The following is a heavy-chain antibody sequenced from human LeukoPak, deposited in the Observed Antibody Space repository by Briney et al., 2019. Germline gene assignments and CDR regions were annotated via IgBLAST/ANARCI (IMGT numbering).Heavy chain of an antibody. J-gene: IGHJ3*02. Sequence: PGGSLRLSCAASGFTVSSNYMSWVRQAPGKGLEWVSVIYSGGSTYYADSVKGRFTISRDNSKNTLYLQMNSLRAEDTAVYYCARASLYYYGSGSYDAFDIRGQGTMVTVSS. V-gene: IGHV3-53*01. CDR2: IYSGGST. D-gene: IGHD3-10*01. CDR3: ARASLYYYGSGSYDAFDI. CDR1: GFTVSSNY.